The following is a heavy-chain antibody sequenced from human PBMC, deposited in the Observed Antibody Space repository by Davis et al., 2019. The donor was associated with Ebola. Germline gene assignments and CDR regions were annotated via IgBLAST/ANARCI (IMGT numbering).Heavy chain of an antibody. J-gene: IGHJ4*02. V-gene: IGHV5-51*01. CDR1: GYTFTHYW. Sequence: GESLKISCNSSGYTFTHYWIGWVRQMPGKGLEWMGIIYPGDSDTRYSPSFQGQVTISADKSINVAHLQWSSLKAPDTAIYYCARRGYSGLYHGFDVWGQGTLVTVSS. D-gene: IGHD1-26*01. CDR3: ARRGYSGLYHGFDV. CDR2: IYPGDSDT.